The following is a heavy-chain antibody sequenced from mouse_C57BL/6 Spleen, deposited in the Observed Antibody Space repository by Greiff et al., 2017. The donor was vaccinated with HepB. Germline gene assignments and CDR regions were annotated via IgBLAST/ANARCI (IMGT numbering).Heavy chain of an antibody. V-gene: IGHV1-81*01. CDR1: GYTFTSYG. D-gene: IGHD1-1*01. CDR3: ARVRDYYGSSQYYFDY. CDR2: IYPRSGNT. J-gene: IGHJ2*01. Sequence: QVQLQQSGAELARPGASVKLSCRASGYTFTSYGISWVKQRTGQGLEWIGEIYPRSGNTYYNEKFKGKATLTADKSSSTAYMELRSLTSEDSAVYFCARVRDYYGSSQYYFDYWGQGTTLTVSS.